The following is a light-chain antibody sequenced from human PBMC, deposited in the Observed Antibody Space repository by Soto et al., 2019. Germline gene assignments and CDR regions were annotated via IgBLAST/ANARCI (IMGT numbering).Light chain of an antibody. CDR1: QSVSSSY. CDR2: GSF. Sequence: EIALTQSPGTLSLSPGETATLSCRASQSVSSSYLAWYQQKPGQPPRLLIYGSFSRATGIPDRFSASGPGTDFPLTIGILEPEDFAVYYCQQYGGSPAFTFGPGTKVYLK. V-gene: IGKV3-20*01. J-gene: IGKJ3*01. CDR3: QQYGGSPAFT.